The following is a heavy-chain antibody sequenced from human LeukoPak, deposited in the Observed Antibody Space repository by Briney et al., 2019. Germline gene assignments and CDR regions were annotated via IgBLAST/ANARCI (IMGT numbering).Heavy chain of an antibody. CDR1: GDSVSSNSAA. J-gene: IGHJ4*02. V-gene: IGHV6-1*01. D-gene: IGHD1-14*01. Sequence: SQTLSLTCAISGDSVSSNSAAWTWIRQSPSRGLEWLGRTYYRSKWYYDYGVSVKSRITIIPDTSKNQFSLHLNSVTPDDTALYYCVRDQEPFDYWGQGTLVTVSS. CDR2: TYYRSKWYY. CDR3: VRDQEPFDY.